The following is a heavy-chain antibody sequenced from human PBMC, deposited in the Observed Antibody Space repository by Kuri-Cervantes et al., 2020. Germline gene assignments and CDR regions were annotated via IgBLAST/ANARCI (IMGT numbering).Heavy chain of an antibody. CDR2: ISGSGGST. J-gene: IGHJ4*02. CDR1: GFTFSSYG. D-gene: IGHD1-26*01. Sequence: GESLKISCAASGFTFSSYGMHWVRQAPGKGLEWGSAISGSGGSTYYADSVKGRFTISRDNSKNTVYLRMDSLRDEDTAVYYCAKGGAIYSTGSYATYYFDYWGQGTLVTVSS. V-gene: IGHV3-23*01. CDR3: AKGGAIYSTGSYATYYFDY.